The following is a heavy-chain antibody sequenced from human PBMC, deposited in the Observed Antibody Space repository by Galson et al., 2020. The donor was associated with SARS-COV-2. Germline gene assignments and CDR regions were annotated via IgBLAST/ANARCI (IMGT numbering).Heavy chain of an antibody. V-gene: IGHV1-2*02. Sequence: ASVKVSCKASGYTFTDNYIQWVRQAPGEGLEWMGWIDPNSGGANHALKFLGRVTMTTDTSITTAYMELSSLTSDDTAVYYCARDRNYYGSGSYLFDNWGQGTLVSVSS. J-gene: IGHJ4*02. CDR1: GYTFTDNY. D-gene: IGHD3-10*01. CDR3: ARDRNYYGSGSYLFDN. CDR2: IDPNSGGA.